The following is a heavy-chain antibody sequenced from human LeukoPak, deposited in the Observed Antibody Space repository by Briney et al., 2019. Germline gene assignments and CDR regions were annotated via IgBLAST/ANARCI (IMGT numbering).Heavy chain of an antibody. J-gene: IGHJ4*02. CDR2: INPNSGGT. V-gene: IGHV1-2*06. CDR1: GYTFTGYY. D-gene: IGHD3-3*01. Sequence: ASVKVSCKASGYTFTGYYMHWVRQAPGQGLEWMGRINPNSGGTNYAQKFQGRVTMTRATSISTAYMELSRLRSDDTAVYYCASPRLSGYYLDYWGQGTLVTVSS. CDR3: ASPRLSGYYLDY.